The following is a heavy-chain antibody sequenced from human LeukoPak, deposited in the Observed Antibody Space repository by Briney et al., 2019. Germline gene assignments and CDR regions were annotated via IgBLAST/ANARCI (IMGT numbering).Heavy chain of an antibody. CDR3: AKDLAGTAMGNY. Sequence: TGGSLSLPCSASGFTFSSYALSWVRQAPGKGLEGVSAISGSGGSTYYADSVKGRFTISRDNSKNALYLQMNSLRGEDTAVYYCAKDLAGTAMGNYWGQGTLVTVSS. V-gene: IGHV3-23*01. CDR2: ISGSGGST. D-gene: IGHD5-18*01. CDR1: GFTFSSYA. J-gene: IGHJ4*02.